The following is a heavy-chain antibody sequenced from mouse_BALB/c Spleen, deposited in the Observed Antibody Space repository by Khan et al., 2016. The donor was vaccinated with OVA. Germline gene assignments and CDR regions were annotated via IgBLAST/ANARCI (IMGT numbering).Heavy chain of an antibody. J-gene: IGHJ2*01. CDR1: GYSITSGYG. D-gene: IGHD1-2*01. CDR3: ARTARIKY. V-gene: IGHV3-2*02. Sequence: EVQLVESGPGLVKPSQSFSLTCTVTGYSITSGYGWNWIRQFPGNKLEWMGYISYSGSTNYNPSLKSRISITRDTSKNQFFLQLNSVTTEDTATCYCARTARIKYWGQGTTLTVSS. CDR2: ISYSGST.